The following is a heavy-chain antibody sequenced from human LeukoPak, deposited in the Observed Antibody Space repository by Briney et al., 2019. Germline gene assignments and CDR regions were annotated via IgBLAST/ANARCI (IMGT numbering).Heavy chain of an antibody. J-gene: IGHJ4*02. CDR2: IKQDGSEK. V-gene: IGHV3-7*01. D-gene: IGHD2/OR15-2a*01. CDR3: ARGVLYPDY. Sequence: GGSLRLSCAASGFTFSSYLMSWVRQAPGKGLEWVANIKQDGSEKFYVDSVKGRFTISRDNAKNSLYLQMNSLRAEDTAMYYCARGVLYPDYWGQGTLVTVSS. CDR1: GFTFSSYL.